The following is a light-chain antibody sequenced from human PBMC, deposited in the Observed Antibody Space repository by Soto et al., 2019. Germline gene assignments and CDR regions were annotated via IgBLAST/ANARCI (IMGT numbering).Light chain of an antibody. J-gene: IGKJ1*01. Sequence: EIVMTQSPATLSVSPGERATLSCRASQSVSSNLAWYQQKPGQAPRLLIYGASTRATGIPARFSGSGSGTEFTLTISSLQSEDFAVYYCQPYNNWPPWTFGNGTKVEIK. CDR3: QPYNNWPPWT. CDR2: GAS. CDR1: QSVSSN. V-gene: IGKV3-15*01.